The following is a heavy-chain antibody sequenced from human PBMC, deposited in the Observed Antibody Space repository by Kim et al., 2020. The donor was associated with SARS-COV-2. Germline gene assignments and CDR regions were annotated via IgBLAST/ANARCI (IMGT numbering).Heavy chain of an antibody. Sequence: ASVKVSCKASGYTFTSYDINWVRQATGQGLEWMGWMNPNSGNTGYAQKFQGRVTMTRNTSISTAYMELSSLRSEDTAVYYCARGRLVRGGYGFDYWGQGTLVTVSS. CDR2: MNPNSGNT. CDR3: ARGRLVRGGYGFDY. V-gene: IGHV1-8*01. J-gene: IGHJ4*02. CDR1: GYTFTSYD. D-gene: IGHD5-12*01.